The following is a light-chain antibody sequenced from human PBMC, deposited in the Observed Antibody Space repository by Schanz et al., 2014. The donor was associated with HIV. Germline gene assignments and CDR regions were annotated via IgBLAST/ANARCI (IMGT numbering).Light chain of an antibody. V-gene: IGKV3-20*01. CDR2: GAS. CDR1: QSSSTY. J-gene: IGKJ1*01. CDR3: QQYGSSPTWT. Sequence: EIVLTQSPGTLSLSPGERATLSCRASQSSSTYLAWYQHKPGQAPRLLIYGASTRATGIPDRFSGSGSGTDFTLTISSLEPEDFAVYYCQQYGSSPTWTFGQGTKVEIK.